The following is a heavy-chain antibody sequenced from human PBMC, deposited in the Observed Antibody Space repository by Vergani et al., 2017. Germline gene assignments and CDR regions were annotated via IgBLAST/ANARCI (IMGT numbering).Heavy chain of an antibody. Sequence: QVQLVQSGAEVKKPGASVKVSCKASGYTFTGYYMHWVRQAPGQGLEWMGWINPNSGGTNYAQKFQGRVTMNRDTSISTAYMELSRLRSDDTAVYYCAREDRRQYGHSSSCGKGYYGMDVWGQGTTVTVSS. V-gene: IGHV1-2*02. J-gene: IGHJ6*02. CDR3: AREDRRQYGHSSSCGKGYYGMDV. D-gene: IGHD6-13*01. CDR2: INPNSGGT. CDR1: GYTFTGYY.